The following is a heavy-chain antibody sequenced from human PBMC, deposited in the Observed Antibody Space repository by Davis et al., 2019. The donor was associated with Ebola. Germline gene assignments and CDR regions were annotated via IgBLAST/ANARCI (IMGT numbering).Heavy chain of an antibody. J-gene: IGHJ4*02. V-gene: IGHV1-2*06. Sequence: AASVKVSCKASGYTFTGYYMHWVRQAPGQGLEWMGRINLNSGGTNYAQKFQGRVTMTRDTSISTAYMELSRLRSDDTAVYYCARDGAYGVVYFDYWGQGTLVTVSS. D-gene: IGHD4-17*01. CDR3: ARDGAYGVVYFDY. CDR2: INLNSGGT. CDR1: GYTFTGYY.